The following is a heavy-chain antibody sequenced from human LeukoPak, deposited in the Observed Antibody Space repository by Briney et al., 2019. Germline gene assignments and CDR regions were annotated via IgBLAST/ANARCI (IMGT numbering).Heavy chain of an antibody. Sequence: SVKVSCKASGGTFSSYAISWVRQAPGQGLEWMGGIIPIFGAPNYAPKFQGRVSITADESTSTAYMELSSLRAEDTAVYYCAREASSTWYAMFDFWGQGTLVTVSS. CDR1: GGTFSSYA. D-gene: IGHD2-2*01. CDR2: IIPIFGAP. V-gene: IGHV1-69*01. CDR3: AREASSTWYAMFDF. J-gene: IGHJ4*02.